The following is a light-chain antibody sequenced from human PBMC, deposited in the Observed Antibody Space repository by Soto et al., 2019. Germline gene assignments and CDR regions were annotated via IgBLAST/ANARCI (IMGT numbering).Light chain of an antibody. CDR2: GES. V-gene: IGKV1-39*01. CDR3: QQSYTSPWT. J-gene: IGKJ1*01. Sequence: DIQMSQSPPSLSASVGDRVTITCRASQNIGIYLNWYQQKPGKAPNLLIYGESNLQTGVPSRFSASGSGKDFSLAISSLQPEDFATYYCQQSYTSPWTFGQGTNVEI. CDR1: QNIGIY.